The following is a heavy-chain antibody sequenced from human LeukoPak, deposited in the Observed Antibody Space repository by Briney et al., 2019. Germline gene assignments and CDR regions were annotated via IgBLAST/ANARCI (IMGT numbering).Heavy chain of an antibody. CDR3: ARYDYGDYVAFDI. J-gene: IGHJ3*02. CDR2: IYHSGST. CDR1: GGSISSGGYS. V-gene: IGHV4-30-2*01. D-gene: IGHD4-17*01. Sequence: TSETLSLTCAVSGGSISSGGYSWSWIRQPPGKGLEWIGYIYHSGSTYYNPSLKSRVTISVDRSKNQFSLKLSSVTAADTAVYYCARYDYGDYVAFDIWGQGTMVTVSS.